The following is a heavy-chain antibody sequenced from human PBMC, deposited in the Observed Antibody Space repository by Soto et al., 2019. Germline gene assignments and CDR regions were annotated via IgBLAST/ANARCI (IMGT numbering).Heavy chain of an antibody. J-gene: IGHJ5*02. CDR2: INPSPGPT. D-gene: IGHD6-6*01. V-gene: IGHV1-46*01. Sequence: QVQLVQSGAEVKKPGASVEVSCKASGYTFSRYYLHWLRQAPGQGLEWMGIINPSPGPTTHAQKFRGTFTGTSDTSTRTVYMDLSSLTSEDTAVYYCARDLSIIADRPYMLGSDGCEAWGPGTLVASSS. CDR3: ARDLSIIADRPYMLGSDGCEA. CDR1: GYTFSRYY.